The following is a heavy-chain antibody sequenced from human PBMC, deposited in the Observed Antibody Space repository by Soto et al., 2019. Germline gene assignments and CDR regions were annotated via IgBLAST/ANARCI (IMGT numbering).Heavy chain of an antibody. Sequence: TGGSLRLSCAASGFTFSNFAMTWVRQAPGEGLEWVSSMSGTDDYTYYADAVTGRCTISRDNARNTLVLRMNNLRADDTAMYCCEQSSRQYASAIRAFSDPWALGTLVTSTS. CDR3: EQSSRQYASAIRAFSDP. J-gene: IGHJ5*02. CDR1: GFTFSNFA. D-gene: IGHD2-2*01. CDR2: MSGTDDYT. V-gene: IGHV3-23*01.